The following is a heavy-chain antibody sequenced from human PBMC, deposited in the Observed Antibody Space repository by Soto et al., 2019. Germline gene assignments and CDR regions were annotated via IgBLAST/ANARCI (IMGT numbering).Heavy chain of an antibody. V-gene: IGHV4-30-2*01. CDR1: GGSISSGGYP. D-gene: IGHD3-22*01. Sequence: QLQLQESGSGLVKPSQTLSLTCAVSGGSISSGGYPWSWIRQPPGKGLEWIGYIYHSGSTYYNPSLKTPVTISVDRAKNQFSLNLSSLTAADTAVYYCASGNYYDSNRFWYFDLWGRGTLVTVSS. CDR2: IYHSGST. CDR3: ASGNYYDSNRFWYFDL. J-gene: IGHJ2*01.